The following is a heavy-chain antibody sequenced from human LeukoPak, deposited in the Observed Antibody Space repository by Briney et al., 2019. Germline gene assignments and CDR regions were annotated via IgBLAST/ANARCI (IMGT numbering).Heavy chain of an antibody. Sequence: PGGSLRLSCAASGFSFSDYYLTWISQAPGKGLEWVSYISSPDSTVYYTSSTSFRFTISRDNAKNSLYLQMNSLRAEDTAIYYCARVSKDTFFPSFFDYWGQGTLVTVSS. CDR2: ISSPDSTV. CDR3: ARVSKDTFFPSFFDY. J-gene: IGHJ4*02. D-gene: IGHD3-16*01. CDR1: GFSFSDYY. V-gene: IGHV3-11*04.